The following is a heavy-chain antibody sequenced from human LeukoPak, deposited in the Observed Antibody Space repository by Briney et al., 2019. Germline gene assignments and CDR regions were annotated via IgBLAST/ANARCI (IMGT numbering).Heavy chain of an antibody. CDR3: ARDLGGYRHGLEGDY. D-gene: IGHD5-18*01. V-gene: IGHV4-39*07. Sequence: SETLSLTCDVSGDSISSSTYYWAWIRQPPGKGLEWVGSIYYTGSTYYNPSLKSRVTISLDTSKSQFSLKLSSVTAADTAVYYCARDLGGYRHGLEGDYWGQGTLVTVSS. CDR2: IYYTGST. CDR1: GDSISSSTYY. J-gene: IGHJ4*02.